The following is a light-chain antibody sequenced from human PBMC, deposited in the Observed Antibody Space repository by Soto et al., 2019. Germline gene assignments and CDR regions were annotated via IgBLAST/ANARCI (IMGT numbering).Light chain of an antibody. CDR1: QSVSSSY. Sequence: EIVLTQSPGTLSLSPGERATLSCRASQSVSSSYIAWYQQKPGQAPRLLIYGASSRATGIPDRFSGGGSGTDFTLTISRLEPEDFAVYYCQRYGSSPYTFGQGTKVEIK. CDR3: QRYGSSPYT. J-gene: IGKJ2*01. CDR2: GAS. V-gene: IGKV3-20*01.